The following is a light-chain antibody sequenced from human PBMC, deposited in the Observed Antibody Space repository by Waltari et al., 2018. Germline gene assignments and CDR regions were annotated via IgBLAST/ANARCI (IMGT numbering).Light chain of an antibody. J-gene: IGKJ2*01. CDR2: DTS. CDR1: QRGSSY. V-gene: IGKV3-11*01. Sequence: IMLTQSPATLSLSPGERATLSCRTSQRGSSYLAWFQQKPGQAPRLLSYDTSNRATGIPARFSGSGSGTDFTLTISSLEPEDSAVYFCQQYGSLPSTFGQGTKVEMK. CDR3: QQYGSLPST.